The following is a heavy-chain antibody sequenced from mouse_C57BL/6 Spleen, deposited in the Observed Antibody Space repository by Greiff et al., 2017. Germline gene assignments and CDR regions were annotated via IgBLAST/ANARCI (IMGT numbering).Heavy chain of an antibody. CDR2: INPSSGYT. CDR3: ARMEAGTG. CDR1: GYTFTSYT. J-gene: IGHJ2*01. D-gene: IGHD4-1*01. V-gene: IGHV1-4*01. Sequence: VQLVESGAELARPGASVKMSCKASGYTFTSYTMHWVKQRPGQGLEWIGYINPSSGYTKYNQKFKDKATLTADKSSSTAYMQLSSLTSEDSAVYYCARMEAGTGWGQGTTLTVSS.